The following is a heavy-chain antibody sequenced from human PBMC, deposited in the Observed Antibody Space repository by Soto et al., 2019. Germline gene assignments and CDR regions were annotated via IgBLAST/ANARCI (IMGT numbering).Heavy chain of an antibody. Sequence: SETLSLTCTVSGGSINSDYWSWIRLTPGKGLEWIAFIYFSGSADYNPSLKSRVSTSVDTSKNHFSLRLSSVTAADTAVYYCARANILTGYSDTFDIWGQGTMVTVSS. CDR1: GGSINSDY. CDR2: IYFSGSA. V-gene: IGHV4-59*01. J-gene: IGHJ3*02. D-gene: IGHD3-9*01. CDR3: ARANILTGYSDTFDI.